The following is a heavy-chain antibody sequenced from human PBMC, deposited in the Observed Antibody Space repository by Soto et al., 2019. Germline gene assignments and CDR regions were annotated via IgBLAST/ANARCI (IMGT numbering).Heavy chain of an antibody. CDR2: ISYDGSNK. CDR3: AKAGIAVAGWGFDY. J-gene: IGHJ4*02. D-gene: IGHD6-19*01. Sequence: QVQLVESGGGVVQPGRSLRLSCAASGFTFSSYGMHWVRQAPGKGLEWVAVISYDGSNKYYADSVKGRFTISRDNSKNTQYLQMNSLGAEDTAVYYCAKAGIAVAGWGFDYWGQGTLVTVSS. CDR1: GFTFSSYG. V-gene: IGHV3-30*18.